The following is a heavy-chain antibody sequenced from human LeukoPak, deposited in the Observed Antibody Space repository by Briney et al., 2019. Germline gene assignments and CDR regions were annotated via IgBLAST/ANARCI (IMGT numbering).Heavy chain of an antibody. CDR2: VNRSGGT. Sequence: SETLSLTCAVFDASFSAYYWSWIRQPPGKGLEWIGGVNRSGGTNYNPSLISRVTISVDTAKNQFSLRLSSVTAADTAVYYCARRPRDGFFRPYFDSWGQGTLVTVSS. CDR1: DASFSAYY. CDR3: ARRPRDGFFRPYFDS. V-gene: IGHV4-34*01. J-gene: IGHJ4*02. D-gene: IGHD5-24*01.